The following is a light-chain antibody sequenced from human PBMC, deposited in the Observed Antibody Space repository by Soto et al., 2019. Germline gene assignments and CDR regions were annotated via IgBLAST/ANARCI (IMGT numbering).Light chain of an antibody. J-gene: IGKJ2*01. CDR3: LQAIRLPYP. V-gene: IGKV2D-29*01. CDR1: QTLLRSDGKNY. Sequence: DIVMTQTPLSLSVTPGQPASISCKSSQTLLRSDGKNYMYWYLQKPGQPPQPLISEVSNRFSGVXDXXSGSESGTDLTLKISRVEAEDVGGYYCLQAIRLPYPFGQGTKLEIK. CDR2: EVS.